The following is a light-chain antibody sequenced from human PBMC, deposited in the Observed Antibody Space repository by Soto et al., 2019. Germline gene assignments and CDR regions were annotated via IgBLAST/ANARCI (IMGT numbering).Light chain of an antibody. CDR1: ISNIASNP. J-gene: IGLJ2*01. Sequence: QSVLTQPPSASGTPGQRVTISCSGGISNIASNPVDWYQQLPETAPKLLLYSNSQRPSGVPDRFSGSKSGTSASLAVSGLQSEDEADYYCAAWDDSLNGVVFGGGTKVTVL. CDR3: AAWDDSLNGVV. V-gene: IGLV1-44*01. CDR2: SNS.